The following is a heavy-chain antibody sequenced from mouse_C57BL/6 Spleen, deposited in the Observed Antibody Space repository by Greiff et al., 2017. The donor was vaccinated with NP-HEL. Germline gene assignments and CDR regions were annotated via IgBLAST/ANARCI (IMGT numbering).Heavy chain of an antibody. Sequence: QVHVKQSGAELVRPGASVTLSCKASGYTFTDYEMHWVKQTPVHGLEWIGAIDPETGGTAYNQKFKGKAILTADKSSSTAYMELRSLTSEDSAVYYCTRRTSYYFDYWGQGTTLTVSS. CDR3: TRRTSYYFDY. J-gene: IGHJ2*01. V-gene: IGHV1-15*01. CDR1: GYTFTDYE. CDR2: IDPETGGT.